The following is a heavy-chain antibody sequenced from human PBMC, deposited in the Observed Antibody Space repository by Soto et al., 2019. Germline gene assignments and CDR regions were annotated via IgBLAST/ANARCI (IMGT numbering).Heavy chain of an antibody. J-gene: IGHJ3*01. CDR3: ARGGSSDWQVAFDF. CDR1: GGSLSGYF. Sequence: SETLSLTCTVYGGSLSGYFWNWIRQPPGKGLEWIGKVNHNGRNNYNPSLKSRVTISMDMSKNQFSLKLTSVTAADTAVYYCARGGSSDWQVAFDFWGQGTMVTVSS. D-gene: IGHD6-19*01. V-gene: IGHV4-34*01. CDR2: VNHNGRN.